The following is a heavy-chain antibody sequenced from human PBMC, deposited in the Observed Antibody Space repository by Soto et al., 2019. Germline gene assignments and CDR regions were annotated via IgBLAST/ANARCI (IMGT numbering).Heavy chain of an antibody. CDR1: GYNFISYD. V-gene: IGHV1-8*01. CDR3: ARGGKTMREVHWLYP. J-gene: IGHJ5*02. D-gene: IGHD2-2*01. CDR2: INPDSGNT. Sequence: QVQLVQSGAEVKNPGASVKVSCRASGYNFISYDINWLRQATGQGLEWMGWINPDSGNTGYSQKFQGRLTWTNDTSKSPAHRELTSLRAEDTAVYYCARGGKTMREVHWLYPWGRGTQVTVS.